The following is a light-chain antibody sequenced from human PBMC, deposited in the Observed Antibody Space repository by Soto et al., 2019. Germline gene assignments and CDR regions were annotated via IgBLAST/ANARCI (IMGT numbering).Light chain of an antibody. J-gene: IGKJ2*01. CDR1: ESISRDS. V-gene: IGKV3-20*01. CDR3: QHDGCVPYT. Sequence: EIVLTQSPGTLSLSPGQRATLSCRASESISRDSLAWYQQRLGHAPRLLIYGASSGATGIPDRFSGSGSGTDFTLTISRLEPEDFAIYYCQHDGCVPYTFGQGTKLEIK. CDR2: GAS.